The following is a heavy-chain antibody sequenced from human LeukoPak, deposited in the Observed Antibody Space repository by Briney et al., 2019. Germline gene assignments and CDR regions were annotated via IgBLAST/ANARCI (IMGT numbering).Heavy chain of an antibody. Sequence: QPGGSLRLSCAASGFTLSSYGMHWVRQAPGKGLEWVTFIRYDGSNKYYADSVKGRFTISRDNSKNTLNLHMNSLRAEDTAVYYCARDIGSYGLPYFDYWGQGTLVTVSS. CDR2: IRYDGSNK. D-gene: IGHD5-18*01. CDR1: GFTLSSYG. CDR3: ARDIGSYGLPYFDY. V-gene: IGHV3-30*02. J-gene: IGHJ4*02.